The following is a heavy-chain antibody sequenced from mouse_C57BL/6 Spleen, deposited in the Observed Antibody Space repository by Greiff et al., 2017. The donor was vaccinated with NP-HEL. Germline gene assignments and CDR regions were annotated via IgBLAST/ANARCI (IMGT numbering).Heavy chain of an antibody. J-gene: IGHJ4*01. V-gene: IGHV3-6*01. CDR3: ASDRDFDGNLYYYAMDY. CDR1: GYSITSGYY. CDR2: ISYDGSN. Sequence: VQLQQSGPGLVKPSQSLSLTCSVTGYSITSGYYWNWIRQFPGNKLEWMGYISYDGSNNYNPSLKNRISITRDTSKNQFFLKLNSVTTEDTATYYCASDRDFDGNLYYYAMDYWGQGTSVTVSS. D-gene: IGHD2-1*01.